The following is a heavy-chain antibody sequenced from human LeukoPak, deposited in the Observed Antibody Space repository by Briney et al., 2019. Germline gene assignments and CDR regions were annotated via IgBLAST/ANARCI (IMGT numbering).Heavy chain of an antibody. D-gene: IGHD6-6*01. V-gene: IGHV3-23*01. CDR3: ATFLAVIAARDSLYFQH. CDR2: VGGSGGVT. Sequence: PGGSLRLSCGASGFTFSKYAMSWVRQATGKGLEWVSGVGGSGGVTYYADSVKARFTISRDNSKNTLHLQMNSLRAEDTAVYYCATFLAVIAARDSLYFQHWGQGTLVSVSS. CDR1: GFTFSKYA. J-gene: IGHJ1*01.